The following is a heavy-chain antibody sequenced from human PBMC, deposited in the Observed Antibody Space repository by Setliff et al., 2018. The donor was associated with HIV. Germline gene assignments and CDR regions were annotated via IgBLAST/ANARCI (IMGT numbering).Heavy chain of an antibody. J-gene: IGHJ3*01. CDR1: GGTFKIH. Sequence: SVKVSCKASGGTFKIHWVRQAPGQGLEWVGGINPILDMANYAQKLQGRVSITADKSTTSVYMELTSLRSEDTAIYYCARELLGDMFGWTSFDVWGQGTMVTVSS. V-gene: IGHV1-69*10. D-gene: IGHD3-3*02. CDR3: ARELLGDMFGWTSFDV. CDR2: INPILDMA.